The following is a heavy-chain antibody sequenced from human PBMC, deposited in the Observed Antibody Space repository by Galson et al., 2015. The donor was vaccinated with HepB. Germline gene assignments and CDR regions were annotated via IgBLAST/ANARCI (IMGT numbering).Heavy chain of an antibody. CDR3: AQESLAWFWFDP. J-gene: IGHJ5*02. Sequence: LRLSCAASGFTFRSYAMHWVRQAPGKGLEWVAVISHDGRNEYFVDSVKGRFTISRDNSKNTLFLQMNSLRAEDTAVYYCAQESLAWFWFDPRGQGPLVTVSS. CDR2: ISHDGRNE. D-gene: IGHD3-3*01. CDR1: GFTFRSYA. V-gene: IGHV3-30*18.